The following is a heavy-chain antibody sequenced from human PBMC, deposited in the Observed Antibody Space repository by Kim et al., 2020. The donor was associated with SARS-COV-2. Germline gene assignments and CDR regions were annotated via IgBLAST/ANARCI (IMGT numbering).Heavy chain of an antibody. J-gene: IGHJ4*02. CDR1: GFTLSNRG. V-gene: IGHV3-23*05. CDR3: AKEIRPNDY. CDR2: IYINGAT. Sequence: GGSLRLSCTASGFTLSNRGMTWVRQPPGKGLEWVSTIYINGATIYADSVKGRFTISRDNSKNTLYLQMNSLRVEDTAVYYCAKEIRPNDYWGQGTLVTV. D-gene: IGHD1-1*01.